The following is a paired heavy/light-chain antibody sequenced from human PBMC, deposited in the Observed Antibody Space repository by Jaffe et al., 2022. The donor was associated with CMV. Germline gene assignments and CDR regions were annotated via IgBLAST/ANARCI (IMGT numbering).Light chain of an antibody. Sequence: EIVLTQSPATLSVSPGERATLSCRAGQSVSSNLAWYQQKPGQAPRLLIYAASTRATGIPARFSASGSGTEFTLTISSLQSEDFAVYYCQQYTFWPFTFGGGTKVEIK. CDR2: AAS. J-gene: IGKJ4*01. CDR1: QSVSSN. V-gene: IGKV3-15*01. CDR3: QQYTFWPFT.
Heavy chain of an antibody. CDR1: GFTFTTYA. Sequence: EVQLVESGGGLVKPGGSLRLSCAASGFTFTTYAMSWVRQAPGKGLEWVSLISSGSGDIYYADSVKGRFTISRDNAKNSLYLQMNSLRVEDTAVYYCARDGFWRGYNWFDPWGQGTLVTVSS. J-gene: IGHJ5*02. D-gene: IGHD3-3*01. CDR2: ISSGSGDI. CDR3: ARDGFWRGYNWFDP. V-gene: IGHV3-21*02.